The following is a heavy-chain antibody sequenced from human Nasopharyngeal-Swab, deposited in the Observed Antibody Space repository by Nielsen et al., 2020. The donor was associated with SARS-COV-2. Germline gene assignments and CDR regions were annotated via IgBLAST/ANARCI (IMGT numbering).Heavy chain of an antibody. CDR1: GFTFSSYG. J-gene: IGHJ6*04. Sequence: GGSLRLSCAASGFTFSSYGMHLVRQAPGKGLEWVAVISYDGSNKYYADSVKGRFTISRDNSKNTLYLQMNSLRAEDTAVYYCAKSIVVVPAAIGAGVPDVWGKGTTVTVSS. V-gene: IGHV3-30*18. CDR3: AKSIVVVPAAIGAGVPDV. D-gene: IGHD2-2*01. CDR2: ISYDGSNK.